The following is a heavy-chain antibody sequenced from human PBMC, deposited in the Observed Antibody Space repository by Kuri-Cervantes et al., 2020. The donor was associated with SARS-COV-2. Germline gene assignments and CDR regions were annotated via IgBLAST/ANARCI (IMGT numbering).Heavy chain of an antibody. Sequence: KVSCKASGGTFSSYAISWVRQTPGQGPEWMGRIIGMTGTVHYAQNFKDRVTITADASTSTAYMELSSLRSEDTAVYYCAREGGRYNWNFRVFGWGQGTVVPVSS. V-gene: IGHV1-69*11. CDR1: GGTFSSYA. CDR2: IIGMTGTV. CDR3: AREGGRYNWNFRVFG. D-gene: IGHD1-7*01. J-gene: IGHJ4*02.